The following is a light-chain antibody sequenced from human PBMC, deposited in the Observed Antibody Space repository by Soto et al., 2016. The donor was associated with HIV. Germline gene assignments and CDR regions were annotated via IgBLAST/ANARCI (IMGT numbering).Light chain of an antibody. J-gene: IGLJ2*01. CDR2: QDD. CDR1: ELGGRY. Sequence: SYELTQPPSVSVSPGQTARITCSGDELGGRYVSWYQQRPGQSPVLVIYQDDKRPSGIPERFSGSNSGNTATLTLSGTQAMDEADYYRQAWVKNTVLFGGGTKLIVL. V-gene: IGLV3-1*01. CDR3: QAWVKNTVL.